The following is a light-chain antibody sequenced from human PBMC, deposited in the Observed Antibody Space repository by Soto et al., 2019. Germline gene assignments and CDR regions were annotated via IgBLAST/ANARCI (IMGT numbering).Light chain of an antibody. CDR1: QSVNSY. CDR2: DAS. CDR3: QQRSNWPPWT. Sequence: EIVLTQSPATLSLSPGERAALSCRASQSVNSYLARYQQKPGQAPRPHIYDASSRATGIPASFSGSGSGTDFSLTISSLEPEDFAVYYCQQRSNWPPWTFGQGTKVEIK. V-gene: IGKV3-11*01. J-gene: IGKJ1*01.